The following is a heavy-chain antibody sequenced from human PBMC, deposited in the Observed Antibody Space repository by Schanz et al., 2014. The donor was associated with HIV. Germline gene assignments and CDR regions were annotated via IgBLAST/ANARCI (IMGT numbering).Heavy chain of an antibody. CDR2: IWYDGSYK. CDR1: GFTFSNFA. Sequence: QVELVGSGGGVVQPGRSLRLSCAASGFTFSNFAMHWVRQAPGKGLEWAAVIWYDGSYKYYADSGKGRFTISRDNPKNTLYLQMNSLRAEDTAIYYCARSPDWAGTDAFDIWGQGTMVTVSS. CDR3: ARSPDWAGTDAFDI. J-gene: IGHJ3*02. D-gene: IGHD6-19*01. V-gene: IGHV3-33*01.